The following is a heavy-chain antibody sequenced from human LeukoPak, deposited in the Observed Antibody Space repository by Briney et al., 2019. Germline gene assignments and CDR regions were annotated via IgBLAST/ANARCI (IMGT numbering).Heavy chain of an antibody. J-gene: IGHJ4*02. CDR2: SRDKGNSYTT. CDR3: ARTYYYGSGSYYDY. V-gene: IGHV3-72*01. Sequence: GGSLRLSCAASGFTFSDHYIDWVRQAPGKGLEWVGRSRDKGNSYTTAYAASVRGRFTISRDDSKNSLYLQMNSLKIEDTAVYYCARTYYYGSGSYYDYWGQGTLVTVSS. D-gene: IGHD3-10*01. CDR1: GFTFSDHY.